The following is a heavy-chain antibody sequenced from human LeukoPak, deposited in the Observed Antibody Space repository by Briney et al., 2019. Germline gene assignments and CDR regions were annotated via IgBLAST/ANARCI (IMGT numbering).Heavy chain of an antibody. V-gene: IGHV3-33*01. CDR2: IWYDGSDK. J-gene: IGHJ4*02. CDR1: GYTFSRHG. Sequence: GGSLTLSCAVSGYTFSRHGMHWVRQAPGKGLEWVAAIWYDGSDKYYADSVKGGFTISRDNSKNMLYLQMDSLRAEDTALYYCARLWGSVSGYFDYWGQGTLVTVSS. CDR3: ARLWGSVSGYFDY. D-gene: IGHD2-21*01.